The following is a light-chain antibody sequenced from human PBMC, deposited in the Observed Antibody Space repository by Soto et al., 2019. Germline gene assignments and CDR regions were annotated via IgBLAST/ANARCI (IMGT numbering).Light chain of an antibody. CDR2: DAS. J-gene: IGKJ3*01. V-gene: IGKV3-20*01. Sequence: EIALTQSPGTLSLSPGETATLSSRASETGTYLAWYQQKPGQAPRLLIYDASIRATGTPDRFRGSGYDTDFTLSISRLLAEDSAVYYCQQYGNSPTFTFGPGTKVEIK. CDR1: ETGTY. CDR3: QQYGNSPTFT.